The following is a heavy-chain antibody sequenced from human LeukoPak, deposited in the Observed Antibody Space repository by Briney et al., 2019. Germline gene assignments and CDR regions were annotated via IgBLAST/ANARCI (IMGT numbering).Heavy chain of an antibody. CDR1: GGSISSDY. D-gene: IGHD1-26*01. V-gene: IGHV4-59*01. CDR2: ISYSGST. J-gene: IGHJ4*02. CDR3: ARTVSSGTLDY. Sequence: SETLSLTCTVSGGSISSDYWSWVRQPPGKGLEWIGYISYSGSTKCNPSLGSRLTISADTSKNQFSLRLNSVTAADTAVYYCARTVSSGTLDYWGQGTLVTVSS.